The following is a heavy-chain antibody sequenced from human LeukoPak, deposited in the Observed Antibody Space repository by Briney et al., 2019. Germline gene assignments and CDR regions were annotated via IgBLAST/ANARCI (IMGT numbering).Heavy chain of an antibody. J-gene: IGHJ5*02. Sequence: PSETLSLTCTVSGGSISSYYWSWIRQPAGKGLEWIGRIYTSGSTNYNPSLKSRVTISVDTSKNQFSLKLSSVTAADTAVYYCARDWDTAMVWWFDPWGQGTLVTASS. CDR2: IYTSGST. CDR3: ARDWDTAMVWWFDP. D-gene: IGHD5-18*01. CDR1: GGSISSYY. V-gene: IGHV4-4*07.